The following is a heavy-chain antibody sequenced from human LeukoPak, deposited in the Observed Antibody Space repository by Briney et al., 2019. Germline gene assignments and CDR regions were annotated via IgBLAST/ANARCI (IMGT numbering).Heavy chain of an antibody. CDR2: ISYDGSNK. D-gene: IGHD1-26*01. V-gene: IGHV3-30-3*01. J-gene: IGHJ3*02. CDR3: ARELLEAFDI. Sequence: PGGSLRLSCAASGFTFSSYAMHWVRQAPGKGLEWVAVISYDGSNKYYADSVKGRFTISRDNSKNTLYLQMNSLRAEDTAVYYCARELLEAFDIWGQGTMVTVPS. CDR1: GFTFSSYA.